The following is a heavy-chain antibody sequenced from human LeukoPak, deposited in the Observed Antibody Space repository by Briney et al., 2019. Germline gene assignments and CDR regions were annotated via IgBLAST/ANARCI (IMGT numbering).Heavy chain of an antibody. CDR3: ASLYGDYVNY. D-gene: IGHD4-17*01. V-gene: IGHV3-66*01. Sequence: AGSLRLSCAASGFTVSSKYMSWVRQAPGKGLEWVSVIYTGGSTYYADSLKGRFTISRENPKNTLYLQMNSLRAEDTAVYYCASLYGDYVNYWGQGTLVTVSS. CDR2: IYTGGST. J-gene: IGHJ4*02. CDR1: GFTVSSKY.